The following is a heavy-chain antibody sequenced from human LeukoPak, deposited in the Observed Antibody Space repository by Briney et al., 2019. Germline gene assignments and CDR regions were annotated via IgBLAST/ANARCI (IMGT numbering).Heavy chain of an antibody. J-gene: IGHJ6*03. CDR2: ISAYNGNT. CDR3: ARCGRSGWYGDYYYMDV. Sequence: ASVKVSCKASGYTFTSYGISWVRQAPGQGLEWMGWISAYNGNTNYAQNLQGRVTMTTDTSTRTAYMEVRSLGSDDTAVYYCARCGRSGWYGDYYYMDVWGKGTTVTVSS. V-gene: IGHV1-18*01. D-gene: IGHD6-19*01. CDR1: GYTFTSYG.